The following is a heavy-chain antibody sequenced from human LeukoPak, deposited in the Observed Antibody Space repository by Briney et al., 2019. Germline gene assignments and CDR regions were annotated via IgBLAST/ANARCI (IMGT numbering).Heavy chain of an antibody. CDR3: ARDREDRPGYDFWSGYPSGAFDI. D-gene: IGHD3-3*01. Sequence: PGGSLRLSCAASGFTFSSYWMSWVRQASGKGLEWVANIKQDGSEKYYVDSVKSRFTISRDNAKNSLYLQMNSLRAEDTAVYYCARDREDRPGYDFWSGYPSGAFDIWGQGTMVTVSS. CDR2: IKQDGSEK. J-gene: IGHJ3*02. V-gene: IGHV3-7*01. CDR1: GFTFSSYW.